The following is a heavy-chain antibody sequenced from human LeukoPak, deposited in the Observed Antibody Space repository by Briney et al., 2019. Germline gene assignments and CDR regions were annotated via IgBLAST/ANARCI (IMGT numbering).Heavy chain of an antibody. J-gene: IGHJ4*02. CDR2: ISYDGSNK. Sequence: GRSLRLSCAASGFTFSSYAMHWVRQAPGKGLEWVAVISYDGSNKYYADSVKGRFTISRDNSKNTLYLQMNSLRAEDTAVYYCARSSTMVRGVIIFGYWGQGTLVTVSS. CDR3: ARSSTMVRGVIIFGY. D-gene: IGHD3-10*01. CDR1: GFTFSSYA. V-gene: IGHV3-30*04.